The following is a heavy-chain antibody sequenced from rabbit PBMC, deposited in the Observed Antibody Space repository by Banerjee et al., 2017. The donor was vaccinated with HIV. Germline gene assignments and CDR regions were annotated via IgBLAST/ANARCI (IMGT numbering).Heavy chain of an antibody. CDR3: ARERANSYDDYGDYVLGRLDL. D-gene: IGHD2-1*01. V-gene: IGHV1S40*01. CDR2: IDAGSSGST. CDR1: GFSFSSGSD. J-gene: IGHJ3*01. Sequence: QSLEESGGDLVKPGASLTLTCTASGFSFSSGSDMCWVRQAPGKGLEWIACIDAGSSGSTYYASWAKGRFTISKTSSTTVTLQMTSLTAADTATYFCARERANSYDDYGDYVLGRLDLWGPGTLVTVS.